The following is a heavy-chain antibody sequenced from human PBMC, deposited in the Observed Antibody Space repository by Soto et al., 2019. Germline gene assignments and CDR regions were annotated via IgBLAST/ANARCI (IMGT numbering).Heavy chain of an antibody. D-gene: IGHD2-2*01. J-gene: IGHJ6*02. CDR1: GGSISASY. Sequence: PSETLSLTCTVSGGSISASYWSWIRQPPGKRLEWIGNIYYSGSTNYNPSLRGRVTISVDTSKNQFSLKLSSVTAADTAVYYCARHVPYCSDTSHCAYGMDVWGQGTTVTVSS. V-gene: IGHV4-59*08. CDR3: ARHVPYCSDTSHCAYGMDV. CDR2: IYYSGST.